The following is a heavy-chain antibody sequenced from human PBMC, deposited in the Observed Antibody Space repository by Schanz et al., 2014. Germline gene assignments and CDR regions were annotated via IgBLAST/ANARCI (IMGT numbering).Heavy chain of an antibody. CDR3: ARDNYYGSGSCAY. Sequence: EVQLVESGGGLVQPGGSLRLSCAASGFTFSTYAMSWVRQAPGKGLEWVSGISGSGGSTYYADSVKGRFTISRDNSKNTLYRQMNSLRAEDTAVYYCARDNYYGSGSCAYWGQGTLVTVSS. V-gene: IGHV3-23*04. CDR2: ISGSGGST. J-gene: IGHJ4*02. D-gene: IGHD3-10*01. CDR1: GFTFSTYA.